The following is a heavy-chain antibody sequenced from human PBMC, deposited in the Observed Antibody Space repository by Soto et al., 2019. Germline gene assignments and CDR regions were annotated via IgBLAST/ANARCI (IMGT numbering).Heavy chain of an antibody. V-gene: IGHV4-34*01. CDR1: GGSFSCYY. CDR3: ARGNMVRGGGWFDP. CDR2: INHSGST. Sequence: SETLSLTCAVYGGSFSCYYWIWIRQPPGKGLEWIGEINHSGSTNYNPSLKSRVTISVDTSKNQFSLKLSSVTAADTAVYYCARGNMVRGGGWFDPWGQGTLVTVSS. D-gene: IGHD3-10*01. J-gene: IGHJ5*02.